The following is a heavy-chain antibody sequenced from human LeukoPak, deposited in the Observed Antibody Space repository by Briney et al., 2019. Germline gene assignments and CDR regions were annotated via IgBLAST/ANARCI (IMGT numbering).Heavy chain of an antibody. V-gene: IGHV1-18*01. CDR2: ISGYDGNT. J-gene: IGHJ4*02. CDR3: ARGNRGYSDH. CDR1: GYTFNSFG. D-gene: IGHD2/OR15-2a*01. Sequence: ASVKVSCKTSGYTFNSFGITWVRQAPGQGLEWMGWISGYDGNTHSAQKFQGRVTMTTDTSTATGYMEVTSLRSDDTAVYFCARGNRGYSDHWGQGTLVTVSP.